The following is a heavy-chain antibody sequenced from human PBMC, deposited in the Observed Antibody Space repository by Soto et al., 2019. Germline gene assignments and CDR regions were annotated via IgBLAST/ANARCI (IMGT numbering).Heavy chain of an antibody. CDR1: GGSFSGYY. D-gene: IGHD3-9*01. J-gene: IGHJ2*01. Sequence: QVQLQQWGAGPLRPLETLSLTCGVSGGSFSGYYWAWIRQSPGKGLEWIGEINDRGSINYNPSLKSRVSISVDTSKNHYSRNLRSVTAADTAVYYCAGESHDILTGPPWVWYFDLWGRGTLVTVSS. CDR3: AGESHDILTGPPWVWYFDL. CDR2: INDRGSI. V-gene: IGHV4-34*01.